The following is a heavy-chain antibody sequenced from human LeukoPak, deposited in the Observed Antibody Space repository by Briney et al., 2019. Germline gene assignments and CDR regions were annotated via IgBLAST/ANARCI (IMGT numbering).Heavy chain of an antibody. D-gene: IGHD4-17*01. Sequence: ASVKVSCKASGYTFTSYDINWVRQATGQGLGWMGWMNPNSGNTGYAHKFQGRVTMTRNTSISTAYMELSSLRSEDTAVYYCARGLYYGDYVFGFDPWGQGTLVTVSS. J-gene: IGHJ5*02. CDR1: GYTFTSYD. CDR3: ARGLYYGDYVFGFDP. CDR2: MNPNSGNT. V-gene: IGHV1-8*01.